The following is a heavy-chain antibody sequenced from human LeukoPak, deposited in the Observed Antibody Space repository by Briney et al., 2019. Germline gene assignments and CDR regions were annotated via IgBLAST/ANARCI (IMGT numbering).Heavy chain of an antibody. J-gene: IGHJ4*02. Sequence: GASVKVSCKASGYTFTSHGISWVRQAPGQGLEWMGGIIPIFGTANYAQKFQGRVTITADESTSTAYMELSSLRSEDTAVYYCASDSSSWSFDYWGQGTLVTVSS. D-gene: IGHD6-13*01. V-gene: IGHV1-69*13. CDR1: GYTFTSHG. CDR3: ASDSSSWSFDY. CDR2: IIPIFGTA.